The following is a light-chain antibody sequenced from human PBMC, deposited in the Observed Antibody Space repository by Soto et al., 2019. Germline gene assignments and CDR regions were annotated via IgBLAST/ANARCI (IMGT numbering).Light chain of an antibody. J-gene: IGKJ3*01. CDR3: QHLNNYPPFT. CDR1: QSVFSY. CDR2: DVS. Sequence: EIVLTQSPATLSLSPGERATLSCRASQSVFSYLAWYQQKPGQAPRLLIYDVSNRATGIPARFIGSGSGTDFTLTISSLEPEDFAVYYCQHLNNYPPFTFGPGTKVDLE. V-gene: IGKV3-11*01.